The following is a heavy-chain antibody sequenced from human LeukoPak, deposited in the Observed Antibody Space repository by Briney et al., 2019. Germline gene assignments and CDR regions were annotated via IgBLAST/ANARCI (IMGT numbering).Heavy chain of an antibody. CDR1: GYTFTSYG. Sequence: ASVKVSCKASGYTFTSYGISWVRQAPGQGFEWMGWISAYNGNTNYAQKLQGRVTMTTDTSTSTAYMELRSLRSDDTAVYYCARDGDVDYGPYYYYGMDVWGQGTTVTVSS. CDR2: ISAYNGNT. V-gene: IGHV1-18*01. D-gene: IGHD4-17*01. J-gene: IGHJ6*02. CDR3: ARDGDVDYGPYYYYGMDV.